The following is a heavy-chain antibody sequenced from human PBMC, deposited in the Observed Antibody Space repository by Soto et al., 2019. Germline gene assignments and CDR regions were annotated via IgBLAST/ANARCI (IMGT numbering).Heavy chain of an antibody. J-gene: IGHJ6*02. CDR1: GGTFSSYA. D-gene: IGHD2-2*01. V-gene: IGHV1-69*13. CDR3: ARAIVVPAAKTNDYYYYYGLDV. Sequence: SVKVSCKASGGTFSSYAISWVRQAPGQGLEWMGGIIPIFGTANYAQKFQGRVTITADESTSTAYMELSSLRSEDTAVYYCARAIVVPAAKTNDYYYYYGLDVWGQGTTVTVSS. CDR2: IIPIFGTA.